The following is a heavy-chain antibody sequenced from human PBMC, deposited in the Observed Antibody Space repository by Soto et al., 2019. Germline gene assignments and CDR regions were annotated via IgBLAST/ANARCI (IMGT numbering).Heavy chain of an antibody. D-gene: IGHD2-21*02. J-gene: IGHJ4*02. CDR1: GGSISSGDYY. V-gene: IGHV4-30-4*01. CDR2: IYYSGST. Sequence: SETLSLTCTVSGGSISSGDYYWSWIRQPPGKGLEWIGYIYYSGSTYYNPSLKSRVTISVDTSKNQFSLKLSSVTAADTAVYYCARDSICGGDCYSNYWGQGTLVTVSS. CDR3: ARDSICGGDCYSNY.